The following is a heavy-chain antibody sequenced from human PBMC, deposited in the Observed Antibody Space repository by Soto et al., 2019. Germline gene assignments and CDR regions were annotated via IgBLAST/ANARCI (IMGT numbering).Heavy chain of an antibody. D-gene: IGHD1-20*01. CDR2: IWYDGSNK. V-gene: IGHV3-33*01. J-gene: IGHJ4*02. CDR1: GFTFSSYG. Sequence: QVQLVESGGGVVQPGRSLRLSCEASGFTFSSYGMHWVRQAPGKGLEWVAVIWYDGSNKYYANSVKGRFTISRDNSKHTLYLQMNSLRAEDTAVYYCARSRYNWNDADYWGQGTLVTVSS. CDR3: ARSRYNWNDADY.